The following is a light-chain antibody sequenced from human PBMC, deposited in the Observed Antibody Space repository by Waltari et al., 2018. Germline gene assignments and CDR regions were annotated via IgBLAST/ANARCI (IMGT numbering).Light chain of an antibody. J-gene: IGKJ2*01. V-gene: IGKV4-1*01. CDR2: WAS. CDR1: QNILYNPNNKNY. Sequence: DIVMTQSPDSLAVSLGERANINCKSSQNILYNPNNKNYMAWYQQKPRQPPKLLIYWASTRESGVPDRFSGSGSGTDFTLTISSLQAEDVAVYYCQQYYDTPRTFGQGTKLEIK. CDR3: QQYYDTPRT.